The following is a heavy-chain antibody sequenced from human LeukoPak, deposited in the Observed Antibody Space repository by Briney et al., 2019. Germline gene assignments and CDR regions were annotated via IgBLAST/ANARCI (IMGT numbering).Heavy chain of an antibody. Sequence: PGGSLRLSCAASGFTFSSYGMHWVRQAPGKGLEWVALIWYDGNNKYYADSVKGRFTISRDNSKNTLYLQLNSLRAEDTAVYYWARQHCSGGDCYFFDWGQGTLVTVSS. CDR2: IWYDGNNK. CDR3: ARQHCSGGDCYFFD. D-gene: IGHD2-15*01. J-gene: IGHJ4*02. CDR1: GFTFSSYG. V-gene: IGHV3-33*01.